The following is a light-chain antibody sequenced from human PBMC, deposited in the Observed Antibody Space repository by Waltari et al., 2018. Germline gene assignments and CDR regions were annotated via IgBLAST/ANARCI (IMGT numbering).Light chain of an antibody. J-gene: IGKJ4*01. Sequence: IVMTQSPATLAVSPGHRPTPSCRASQSVTSELAWYPQKPGQAPRLLIYGASTRATGIPDRFSGSGSGTEFTLTISSLQSEDFVLYYCQHYSDWPLTFGGGTKVEI. CDR1: QSVTSE. V-gene: IGKV3-15*01. CDR3: QHYSDWPLT. CDR2: GAS.